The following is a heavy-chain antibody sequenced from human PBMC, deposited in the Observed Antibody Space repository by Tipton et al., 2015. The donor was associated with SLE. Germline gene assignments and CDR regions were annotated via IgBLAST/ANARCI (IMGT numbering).Heavy chain of an antibody. CDR2: IYHTGNT. J-gene: IGHJ3*02. D-gene: IGHD6-19*01. CDR1: TYSITSGYY. Sequence: TLSLTCAVSTYSITSGYYWGWIRQPPGKGLEWIGSIYHTGNTYYNPSLKCRLSISVDTSKNQFSLNLSSVTATDTAVYYCARHVAGDRGDEAFDMWGQGTMVTVSS. V-gene: IGHV4-38-2*01. CDR3: ARHVAGDRGDEAFDM.